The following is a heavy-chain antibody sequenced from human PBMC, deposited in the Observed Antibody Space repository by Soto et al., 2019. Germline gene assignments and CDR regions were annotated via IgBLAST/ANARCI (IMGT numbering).Heavy chain of an antibody. D-gene: IGHD6-13*01. CDR2: ISLYSDGT. CDR3: AKDMKSAAAGSSYYLYNGMDV. V-gene: IGHV1-18*01. J-gene: IGHJ6*02. Sequence: QVQLVQSGGEVKRPGASVKVSCKTSGYTFSNYGITWVRQAPGQPLEWLGWISLYSDGTNYAQKFQGRVSMTTDTSTTTAYMELRSLRSDDTAVYYCAKDMKSAAAGSSYYLYNGMDVWGQGTTVTVSS. CDR1: GYTFSNYG.